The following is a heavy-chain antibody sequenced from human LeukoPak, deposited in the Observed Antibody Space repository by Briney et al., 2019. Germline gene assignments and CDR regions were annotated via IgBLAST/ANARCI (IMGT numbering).Heavy chain of an antibody. CDR1: GYSFTSYW. J-gene: IGHJ4*02. V-gene: IGHV5-51*01. CDR3: ARLPIAHPADY. Sequence: GESLRISCKGSGYSFTSYWIGWVRQMPGKGLEWMGIIYPGDYDTRYRPSFQGQVTISADKSINTAYLQWSSLKASDTAMYYCARLPIAHPADYWGQGTLVTVSS. D-gene: IGHD2-21*01. CDR2: IYPGDYDT.